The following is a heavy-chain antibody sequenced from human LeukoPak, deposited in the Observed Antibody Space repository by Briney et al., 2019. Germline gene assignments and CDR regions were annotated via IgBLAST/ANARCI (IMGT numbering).Heavy chain of an antibody. CDR2: MFYSGST. D-gene: IGHD6-19*01. Sequence: PSETLSLTCTASGGSLSSGSYYWGWIRQPPGKGLEWIGNMFYSGSTYYNPSLKSRVTISVDTSKNKFSLKLSSVTAADTAVYYCARLRIAVTGTGLIDYWGQGTLVTVSA. J-gene: IGHJ4*02. V-gene: IGHV4-39*01. CDR1: GGSLSSGSYY. CDR3: ARLRIAVTGTGLIDY.